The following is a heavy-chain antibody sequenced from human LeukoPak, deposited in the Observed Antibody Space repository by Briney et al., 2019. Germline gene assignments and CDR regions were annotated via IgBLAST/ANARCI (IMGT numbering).Heavy chain of an antibody. CDR3: ARGRDSSGWYADFDY. CDR2: INHSGST. Sequence: SETLSLTCAVYGGSFSGYYWSWIRQPPGKGLEWIGEINHSGSTNYNPSLTSRVTISVDTSKNQFSLKLSSVTAADTAVYYCARGRDSSGWYADFDYWGQGTLVTVSS. J-gene: IGHJ4*02. V-gene: IGHV4-34*01. D-gene: IGHD6-19*01. CDR1: GGSFSGYY.